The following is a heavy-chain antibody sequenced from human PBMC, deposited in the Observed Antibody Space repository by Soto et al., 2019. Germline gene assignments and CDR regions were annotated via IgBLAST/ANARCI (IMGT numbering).Heavy chain of an antibody. CDR3: AFGLRTSSGSSHYYYYGMDV. CDR1: GFTFSSYA. Sequence: GGSLRLSCAASGFTFSSYAMSWVRQAPGKGLEWVSAISGSGGSTYYADSVKGRFTISRDNSKNTLYLQMNSLRAEDTAVYYCAFGLRTSSGSSHYYYYGMDVWGQGTTVTVSS. V-gene: IGHV3-23*01. D-gene: IGHD6-19*01. J-gene: IGHJ6*02. CDR2: ISGSGGST.